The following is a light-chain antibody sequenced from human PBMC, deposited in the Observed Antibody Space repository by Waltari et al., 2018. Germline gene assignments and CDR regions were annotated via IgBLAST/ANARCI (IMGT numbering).Light chain of an antibody. CDR2: AAS. Sequence: DVQMTQSPSSLSASIGDRVTITCRASKDISNYLACSQQKPGKAPKSMSYAASSLQSWVPSRFSGSGSGTDFTLTISSLQPEDFATYYCQQYNIYPPAFGPGTRVEIK. J-gene: IGKJ3*01. V-gene: IGKV1-16*01. CDR1: KDISNY. CDR3: QQYNIYPPA.